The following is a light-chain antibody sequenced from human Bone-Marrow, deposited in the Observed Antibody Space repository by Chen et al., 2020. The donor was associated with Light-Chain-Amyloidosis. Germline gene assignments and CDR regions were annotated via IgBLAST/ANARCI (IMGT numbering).Light chain of an antibody. V-gene: IGLV6-57*01. CDR1: SGSIATNY. J-gene: IGLJ3*02. Sequence: NFMLTQPHSVSESPGKTVIISCTRSSGSIATNYVQWYQQRPGSSPTTVIYEDDQRPSGVPDRFSGSSDRSSNPASLPSSGLKTEEEADYYCQSYQGSSQGVFGGGTKLTVL. CDR2: EDD. CDR3: QSYQGSSQGV.